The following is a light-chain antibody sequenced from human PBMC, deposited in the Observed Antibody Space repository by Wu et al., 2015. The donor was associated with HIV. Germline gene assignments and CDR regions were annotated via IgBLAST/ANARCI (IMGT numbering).Light chain of an antibody. CDR3: QHYGTSRT. Sequence: ETVLTQSPATLSLSPGERAILSCRASQIVIDNYLAWYQQKPGQAPKLLIYGASNRATGIPKRFGGSGSGTDFTLTITRLDPEDSAVYYCQHYGTSRTFGQGTEGGN. CDR1: QIVIDNY. J-gene: IGKJ1*01. V-gene: IGKV3-20*01. CDR2: GAS.